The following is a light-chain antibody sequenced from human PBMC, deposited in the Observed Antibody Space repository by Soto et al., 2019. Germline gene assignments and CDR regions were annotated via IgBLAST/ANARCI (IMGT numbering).Light chain of an antibody. CDR3: ASWDDSLSGYV. Sequence: QSVLTQPPSASGNPGQRLTISCSGSTSNILRNYVYWYRQLPGTAPGLLISMNDRRPSGVPDRFSGSKSGTSASLAISGLRSEDEADYYCASWDDSLSGYVFGTGTKVTVL. J-gene: IGLJ1*01. V-gene: IGLV1-47*01. CDR1: TSNILRNY. CDR2: MND.